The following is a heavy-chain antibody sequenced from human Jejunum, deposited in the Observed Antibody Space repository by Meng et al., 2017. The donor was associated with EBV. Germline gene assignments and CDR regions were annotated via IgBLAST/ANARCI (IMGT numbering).Heavy chain of an antibody. CDR1: GFSLSTIGVG. Sequence: HITLKVSGPPLVKPTQTLTLTFPFSGFSLSTIGVGVSWIRQPPGKALEWLALIYWDDDQRFSPSLRSRLTITKDTSTNQVVLTMTNMDPADTGTYFRAHFYDSSGYTDSWGQGTLVTVSS. CDR2: IYWDDDQ. CDR3: AHFYDSSGYTDS. J-gene: IGHJ5*01. V-gene: IGHV2-5*02. D-gene: IGHD3-22*01.